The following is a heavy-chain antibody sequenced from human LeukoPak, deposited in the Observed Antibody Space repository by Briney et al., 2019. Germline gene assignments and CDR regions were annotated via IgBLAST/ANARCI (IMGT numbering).Heavy chain of an antibody. CDR3: GESPGHRNSQMDP. CDR2: INTNGANT. D-gene: IGHD1-7*01. J-gene: IGHJ5*02. V-gene: IGHV3-64*05. Sequence: GGSLRLSCSASGFTFKSYAMHWVRQAPGKGLEYVSSINTNGANTYYADSVKGRFTISRDNSRNTVYVQMNSLTPEDTAVYYCGESPGHRNSQMDPWGQGTLGTVSS. CDR1: GFTFKSYA.